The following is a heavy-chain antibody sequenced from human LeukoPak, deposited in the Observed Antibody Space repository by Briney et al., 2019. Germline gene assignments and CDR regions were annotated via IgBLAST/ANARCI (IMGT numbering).Heavy chain of an antibody. D-gene: IGHD2-2*01. J-gene: IGHJ3*02. Sequence: GGSLRLSCAASGFTFSSYAMHWVRQAPGKGLEWVSYISSSGSTIYYADSVKGRFTVSRDNAKNSLYLQMNSLRAEDTAVYYCERDYAFDVFDIWGQGTMVTVSS. V-gene: IGHV3-48*03. CDR1: GFTFSSYA. CDR2: ISSSGSTI. CDR3: ERDYAFDVFDI.